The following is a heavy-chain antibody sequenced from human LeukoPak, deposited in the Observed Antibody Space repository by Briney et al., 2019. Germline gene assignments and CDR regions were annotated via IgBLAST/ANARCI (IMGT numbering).Heavy chain of an antibody. D-gene: IGHD3-9*01. CDR2: ISGSGGGT. J-gene: IGHJ4*02. CDR3: ATKRDILTGYLPFDY. Sequence: PGGSLRLSCAASGFTFSSYAMSWVRQAPGKGLEWVSAISGSGGGTYYADSVKGRFTISRDNSKNTLYLQMNSLRAEDTAVYYCATKRDILTGYLPFDYWGQGTLVTVSS. CDR1: GFTFSSYA. V-gene: IGHV3-23*01.